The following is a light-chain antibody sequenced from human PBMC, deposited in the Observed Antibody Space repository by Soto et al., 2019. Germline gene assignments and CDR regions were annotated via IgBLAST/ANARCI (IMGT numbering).Light chain of an antibody. Sequence: HSALTQPASVSGFPGQSITISCTGTSSDVGGYNYVSWYQHHPGKAPKLMIYDVSNRPSGVSNRFSGSKSGNTASLSISGLQPEDEADYYCSSYRTSNTRQIVCGTGTKVTVL. V-gene: IGLV2-14*03. CDR2: DVS. J-gene: IGLJ1*01. CDR3: SSYRTSNTRQIV. CDR1: SSDVGGYNY.